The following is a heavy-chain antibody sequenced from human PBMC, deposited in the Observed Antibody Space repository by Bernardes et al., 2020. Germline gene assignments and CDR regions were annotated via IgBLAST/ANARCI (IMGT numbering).Heavy chain of an antibody. Sequence: GGSLRLSCAASGFTFSSYSMNWVRQAPGKGLEWVSYITGSSFTIYYADSVKGRFTISRDNAKKSLYLQMNSLRAEDTAVYYCAREVSRGMDVWGQGTTVTVSS. CDR2: ITGSSFTI. V-gene: IGHV3-48*04. CDR3: AREVSRGMDV. D-gene: IGHD2-2*01. J-gene: IGHJ6*02. CDR1: GFTFSSYS.